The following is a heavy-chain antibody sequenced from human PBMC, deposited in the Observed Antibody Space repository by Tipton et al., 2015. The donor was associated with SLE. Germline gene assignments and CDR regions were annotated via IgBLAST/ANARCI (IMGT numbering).Heavy chain of an antibody. Sequence: GSLRFSCAASGFTFDDYTMHWVRQAPGKGLEWVSLISWNGRDTYYADSVKGRFTISRDNSKSSLYLQMNSLRSEDTALYYCARDLGRGAGVLGYWGQGTLVTVSS. V-gene: IGHV3-43*01. J-gene: IGHJ4*02. CDR3: ARDLGRGAGVLGY. CDR1: GFTFDDYT. D-gene: IGHD3-10*01. CDR2: ISWNGRDT.